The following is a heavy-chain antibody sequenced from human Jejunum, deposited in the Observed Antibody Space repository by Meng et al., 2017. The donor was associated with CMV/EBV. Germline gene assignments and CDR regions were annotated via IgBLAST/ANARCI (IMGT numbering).Heavy chain of an antibody. J-gene: IGHJ4*02. V-gene: IGHV3-7*01. CDR1: GNSFSNSW. D-gene: IGHD2-8*01. CDR2: TNEDGSDK. CDR3: ASTGPLYGLYFCY. Sequence: ASGNSFSNSWMIWVRRAPGKGLGWVAKTNEDGSDKYYVDSVKGRFTIFRDNAKNSVYLQMNSLRAEDTAVYYCASTGPLYGLYFCYWGQGTLVTVSS.